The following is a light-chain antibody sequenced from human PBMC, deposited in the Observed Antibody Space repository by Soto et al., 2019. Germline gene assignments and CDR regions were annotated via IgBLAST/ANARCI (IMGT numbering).Light chain of an antibody. CDR2: AVS. Sequence: EILLTQSPGTLSLSPGQRATLSCRTRETVSEDQLAWYQQKPGQAPRLVIFAVSIRAPGIPGRFSGSVSGTDFTLTINRLEREDFAVYYCQQYGSSRWTFGQGTKVEI. J-gene: IGKJ1*01. V-gene: IGKV3-20*01. CDR1: ETVSEDQ. CDR3: QQYGSSRWT.